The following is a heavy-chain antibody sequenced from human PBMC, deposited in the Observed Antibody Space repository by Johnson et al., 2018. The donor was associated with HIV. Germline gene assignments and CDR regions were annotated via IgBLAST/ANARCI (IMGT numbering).Heavy chain of an antibody. V-gene: IGHV3-30*04. CDR2: ISYDGSNK. CDR1: GFTFRNYA. CDR3: ARVRAGRENAFDI. Sequence: QVQLVESGGGVVQPGTSLRLSCAASGFTFRNYAMHWVRQAPGKGLEWVAVISYDGSNKYYADSVKGRFTISRDNSKNTLSLQMNSPRVDDTAIYYCARVRAGRENAFDIWGKGTMVTVS. J-gene: IGHJ3*02. D-gene: IGHD1-26*01.